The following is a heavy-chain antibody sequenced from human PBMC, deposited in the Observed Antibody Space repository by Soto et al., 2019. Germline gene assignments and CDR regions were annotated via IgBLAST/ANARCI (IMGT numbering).Heavy chain of an antibody. CDR3: ARLREGIDPIFDY. Sequence: VSSKASGCSLSSYAISWARQAPGQGLEWMGWISAYNGNTKYAQKLQGRVTMTTDTSTSTAYMELRSLRSDDTAVYYCARLREGIDPIFDYWGQGTLVTVSS. V-gene: IGHV1-18*01. J-gene: IGHJ4*02. CDR2: ISAYNGNT. CDR1: GCSLSSYA. D-gene: IGHD3-10*01.